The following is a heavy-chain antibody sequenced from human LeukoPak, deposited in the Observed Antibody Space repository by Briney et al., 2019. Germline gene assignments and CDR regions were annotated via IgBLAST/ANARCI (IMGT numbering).Heavy chain of an antibody. V-gene: IGHV4-31*03. CDR1: GGSISSGVYY. CDR2: IYYSGST. D-gene: IGHD2-21*02. Sequence: TLSLTCTVSGGSISSGVYYWSWIRQHPGKGLEWIGYIYYSGSTYYSPSLKSRVTISRDTSKNQFSLKLSSVTAADTAVYYCARGSLAGAYCGGDCFPLFDYWGQGTLVTVSS. J-gene: IGHJ4*02. CDR3: ARGSLAGAYCGGDCFPLFDY.